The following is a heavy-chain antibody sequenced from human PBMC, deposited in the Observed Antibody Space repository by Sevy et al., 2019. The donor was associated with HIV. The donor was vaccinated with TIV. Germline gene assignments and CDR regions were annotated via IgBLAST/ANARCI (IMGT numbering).Heavy chain of an antibody. V-gene: IGHV3-49*04. CDR3: TRDLYGSGWFYFDY. CDR2: IKTKTYGGTT. CDR1: GFTFSDYA. D-gene: IGHD6-19*01. Sequence: GGSLRLSCTASGFTFSDYATSWVRQAPGKGLEWVGFIKTKTYGGTTEYAASVKGRFIISRDDSKNIAYLQMNSLKTEDTAVYYCTRDLYGSGWFYFDYWGQRTLVTVSS. J-gene: IGHJ4*02.